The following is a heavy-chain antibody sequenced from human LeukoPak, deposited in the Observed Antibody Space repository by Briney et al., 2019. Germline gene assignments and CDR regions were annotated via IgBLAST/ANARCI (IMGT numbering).Heavy chain of an antibody. D-gene: IGHD1-14*01. CDR1: GGSISSGGYY. CDR3: ARESNHDAFDI. Sequence: PSQTLSLTCTVSGGSISSGGYYWSWIRQHPGRGLEWIGYIYYSGSTYYNPSLKSRVTISVDTSKNQFSLKLSSVTAADTAVYYCARESNHDAFDIWGQGTMVTVSS. CDR2: IYYSGST. J-gene: IGHJ3*02. V-gene: IGHV4-31*03.